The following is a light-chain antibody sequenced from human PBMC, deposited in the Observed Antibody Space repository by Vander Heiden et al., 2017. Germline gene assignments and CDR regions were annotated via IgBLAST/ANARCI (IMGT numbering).Light chain of an antibody. CDR2: QDN. Sequence: SYELTQPPSVSVSPGPTASITCSGDKLGDKYACWYQQKPGQSPLLVIYQDNKRPSGIPERFSGSNSGNTATLTISGTQAMDEADYYCQAWDTSTAWKVFGGGTKLTVL. V-gene: IGLV3-1*01. J-gene: IGLJ2*01. CDR3: QAWDTSTAWKV. CDR1: KLGDKY.